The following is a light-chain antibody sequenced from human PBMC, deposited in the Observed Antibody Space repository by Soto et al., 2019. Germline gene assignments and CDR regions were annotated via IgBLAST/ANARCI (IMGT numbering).Light chain of an antibody. J-gene: IGLJ1*01. CDR2: SGN. CDR1: SSNIGSNP. V-gene: IGLV1-44*01. Sequence: QSVLTQPPSASGTPGQRVTISCSGSSSNIGSNPVNWYHQLPGTAPKLLIYSGNQRPSGVPDRFSGSKSGTSASLAISGLQSEDEADYYCASWDDSLNVYVFGTGPKLTVL. CDR3: ASWDDSLNVYV.